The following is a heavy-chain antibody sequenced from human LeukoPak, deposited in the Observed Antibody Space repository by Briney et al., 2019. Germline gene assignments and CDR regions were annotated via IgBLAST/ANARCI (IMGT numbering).Heavy chain of an antibody. CDR1: GFNFNSHT. V-gene: IGHV3-48*04. CDR3: ARDLGDGEYFFDF. J-gene: IGHJ4*02. D-gene: IGHD3-16*01. CDR2: ITSGSTTI. Sequence: GGSLRLSCEASGFNFNSHTMGWVRQAPGKGLGWISSITSGSTTIYYGDSVRGRFTVSRDNAKNSLYLQMTSMMVADTAVYFCARDLGDGEYFFDFWGQGTLVSVSS.